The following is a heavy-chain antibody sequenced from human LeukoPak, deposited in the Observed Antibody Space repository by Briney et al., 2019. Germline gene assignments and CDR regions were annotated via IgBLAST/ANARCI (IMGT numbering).Heavy chain of an antibody. J-gene: IGHJ4*02. D-gene: IGHD2/OR15-2a*01. V-gene: IGHV3-23*01. CDR1: GFTLSSYA. CDR2: ISDSGNT. CDR3: ARDFYDGFALDY. Sequence: GGSLRLSCAASGFTLSSYAMSWVRQAPGKGLEWVSAISDSGNTYHADSVKGRFTISRDNARNSLYLQMDNLRAEDTGVYYCARDFYDGFALDYWGQGTLVTVSS.